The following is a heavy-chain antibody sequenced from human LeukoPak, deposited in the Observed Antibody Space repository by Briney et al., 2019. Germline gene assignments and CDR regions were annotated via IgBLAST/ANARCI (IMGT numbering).Heavy chain of an antibody. J-gene: IGHJ6*03. CDR3: ASCTVSSYYYYMDV. D-gene: IGHD4-11*01. CDR2: IYYSGST. V-gene: IGHV4-59*08. Sequence: SETLSLTCTVSGGSISSYYWSWIRQPPGKGLEWIGYIYYSGSTNYNPSLKSRVTISVDTSKNQFSLKLSSVTAADTAAYYCASCTVSSYYYYMDVWGKGTTVTVSS. CDR1: GGSISSYY.